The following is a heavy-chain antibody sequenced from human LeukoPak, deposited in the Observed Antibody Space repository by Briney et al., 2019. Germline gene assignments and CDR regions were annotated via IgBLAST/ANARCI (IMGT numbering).Heavy chain of an antibody. J-gene: IGHJ4*02. CDR3: VKAAYIYDIYNYFDY. CDR1: GFTFSSYA. V-gene: IGHV3-23*01. CDR2: ISGSGGST. Sequence: GSLRLSCAASGFTFSSYAMSWVRQAPGKGLEWVSAISGSGGSTYYADSVKGRFTISRDNSKNTLYLQMNSLRAEDTAVYYCVKAAYIYDIYNYFDYWGQGTLVTVSS. D-gene: IGHD3-9*01.